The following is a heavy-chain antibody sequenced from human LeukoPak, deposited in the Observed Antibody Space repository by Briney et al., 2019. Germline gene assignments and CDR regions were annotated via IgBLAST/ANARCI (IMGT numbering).Heavy chain of an antibody. CDR2: IYHSGST. Sequence: SETLSLTCTVSGGSISSGGYYWSWIRQPPGKGLEWIGYIYHSGSTYYNPSLESRVTISVDRSKNQFSLKLSSVTAADTAVYYCARADSSGYYDYWGQGTLVTVSS. CDR3: ARADSSGYYDY. D-gene: IGHD3-22*01. V-gene: IGHV4-30-2*01. J-gene: IGHJ4*02. CDR1: GGSISSGGYY.